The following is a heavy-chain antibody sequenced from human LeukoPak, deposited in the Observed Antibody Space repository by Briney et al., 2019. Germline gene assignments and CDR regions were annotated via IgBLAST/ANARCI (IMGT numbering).Heavy chain of an antibody. Sequence: GGSLRLSCAASGFTFDDYAMHWVRQAPGEGLEWVSGISWNSGSIGYADSAKGRFTISRDNAKNSLYLQMNSLRAEDTALYYCAKGRDKYQLLSKNWFDPWGQGTLVTVSS. D-gene: IGHD2-2*01. CDR3: AKGRDKYQLLSKNWFDP. CDR2: ISWNSGSI. V-gene: IGHV3-9*01. J-gene: IGHJ5*02. CDR1: GFTFDDYA.